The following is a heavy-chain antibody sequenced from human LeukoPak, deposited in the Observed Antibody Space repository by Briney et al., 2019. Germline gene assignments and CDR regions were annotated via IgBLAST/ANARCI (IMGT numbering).Heavy chain of an antibody. J-gene: IGHJ4*02. Sequence: PSETLSLTCAVYGGSFSGYYWSWIRQPPGKGLERIGEINHSGSTNYNPSLKSRVTISVDTSKNQFSLKLSSVTAADTAVYYCAEMTYYYDSSGYYRPFDYWGQGTLVTVSS. D-gene: IGHD3-22*01. CDR3: AEMTYYYDSSGYYRPFDY. V-gene: IGHV4-34*01. CDR2: INHSGST. CDR1: GGSFSGYY.